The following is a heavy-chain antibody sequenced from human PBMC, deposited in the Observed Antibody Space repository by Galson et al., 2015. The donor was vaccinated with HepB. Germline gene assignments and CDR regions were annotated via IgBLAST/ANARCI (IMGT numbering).Heavy chain of an antibody. J-gene: IGHJ6*03. CDR1: GFTFSNAW. CDR3: TTGFEDYYGSGPPLNDYYYYYSMDV. V-gene: IGHV3-15*07. Sequence: SLRLSCAASGFTFSNAWMNWVRQAPGKGLEWVGRIKSKTDGETTDYAAPVKGRFTISRDDSKNTLYLQMNSLKTEDTAVYYCTTGFEDYYGSGPPLNDYYYYYSMDVWGKVTTVTVSS. D-gene: IGHD3-10*01. CDR2: IKSKTDGETT.